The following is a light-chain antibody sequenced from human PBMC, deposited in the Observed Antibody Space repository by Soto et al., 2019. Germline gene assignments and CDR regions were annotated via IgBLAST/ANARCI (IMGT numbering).Light chain of an antibody. J-gene: IGLJ3*02. V-gene: IGLV2-14*01. CDR2: EVN. CDR1: SSDIGAYNY. CDR3: CSYAGTYTLWV. Sequence: QSVLTQPASVSGSPGQSITISCTGASSDIGAYNYVSWFQQHPGNAPKLMISEVNNRPSGISHRFSGSKSGNTASLTISGLQAEDEADYYCCSYAGTYTLWVFGGGTKLTVL.